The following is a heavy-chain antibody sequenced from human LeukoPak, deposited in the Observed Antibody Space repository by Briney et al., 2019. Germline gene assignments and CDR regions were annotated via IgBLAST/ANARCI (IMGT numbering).Heavy chain of an antibody. CDR1: GYSISSGYY. J-gene: IGHJ4*02. V-gene: IGHV4-38-2*02. Sequence: SPSETLSLTCTVSGYSISSGYYWGWIRQPPGKGLEWIGSIYHSGSTYYNPSLKSRVTISVDTSKNQFSLKLSSVTAADTAVYYCASSCGGDCYFAQDYWGLGTLVTVSS. D-gene: IGHD2-21*01. CDR3: ASSCGGDCYFAQDY. CDR2: IYHSGST.